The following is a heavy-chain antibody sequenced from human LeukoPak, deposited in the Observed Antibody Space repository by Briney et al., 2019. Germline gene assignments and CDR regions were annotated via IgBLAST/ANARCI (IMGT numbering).Heavy chain of an antibody. J-gene: IGHJ5*02. CDR3: ARQEYCSGGSCYTWFDP. CDR1: GYSINNSW. Sequence: GESLKISCKGSGYSINNSWIGWVRQMPGKGLEWMGIIYPADSDIRYSPSFQGQVTISADKSISTVYLQWSSLKASDTAMYYCARQEYCSGGSCYTWFDPWGQGTLVTVSS. D-gene: IGHD2-15*01. CDR2: IYPADSDI. V-gene: IGHV5-51*01.